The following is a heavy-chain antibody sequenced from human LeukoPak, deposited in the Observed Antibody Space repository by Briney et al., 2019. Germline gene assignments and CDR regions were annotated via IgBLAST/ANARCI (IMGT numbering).Heavy chain of an antibody. CDR1: GFTFSSYG. CDR3: AKGGGLRFDP. CDR2: ISGSGGST. J-gene: IGHJ5*02. Sequence: GGSLRLSCAASGFTFSSYGMSWVRQAPGKGLEWVSAISGSGGSTYYADSVKGRFTISRDNSKNTLYLQMHSLRVEDTAVYYCAKGGGLRFDPWGQGTLVTVSS. V-gene: IGHV3-23*01.